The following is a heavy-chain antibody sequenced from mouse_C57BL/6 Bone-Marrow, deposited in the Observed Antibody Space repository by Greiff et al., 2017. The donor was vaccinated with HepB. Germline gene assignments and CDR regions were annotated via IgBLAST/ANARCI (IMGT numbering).Heavy chain of an antibody. Sequence: QVHVKQPGAELVRPGTSVKLSCKASGYTFTSYWMHWVKQRPGQGLEWIGVIDPSDSYTNYNQKFKGKATLTVDTSSSTAYMQLSSLTSEDSAVYYCARGAQAFDCWGQGTTLTVSS. CDR2: IDPSDSYT. CDR3: ARGAQAFDC. V-gene: IGHV1-59*01. D-gene: IGHD3-2*02. CDR1: GYTFTSYW. J-gene: IGHJ2*01.